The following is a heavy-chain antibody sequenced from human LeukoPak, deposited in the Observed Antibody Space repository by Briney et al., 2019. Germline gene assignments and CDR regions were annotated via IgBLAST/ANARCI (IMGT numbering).Heavy chain of an antibody. CDR1: GGTFSSYA. V-gene: IGHV1-69*04. Sequence: SVKVSCKASGGTFSSYAINWVRQAPGQGLEWMGRIIPIFGIANYAQKFQGRVTITADKSTSTAYMELSSLRSEDTAVYYCARDKGGYSSSWLNWFDPWGQGTLVTVSS. D-gene: IGHD6-13*01. CDR3: ARDKGGYSSSWLNWFDP. CDR2: IIPIFGIA. J-gene: IGHJ5*02.